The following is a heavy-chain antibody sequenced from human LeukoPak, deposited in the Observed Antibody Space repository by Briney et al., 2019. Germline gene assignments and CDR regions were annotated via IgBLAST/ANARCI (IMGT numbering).Heavy chain of an antibody. V-gene: IGHV3-23*01. Sequence: GGSLRLSCAASGFTFSYYAMSWVRQAPGKGLEWVSGISDIGGTTHYSDSVKGRFTISRDNSKNTLYMQMNSVGPDDKAVYYCAKSLHSGSYYGRGPFDYWGQGTLVTVSS. CDR3: AKSLHSGSYYGRGPFDY. J-gene: IGHJ4*02. CDR1: GFTFSYYA. CDR2: ISDIGGTT. D-gene: IGHD1-26*01.